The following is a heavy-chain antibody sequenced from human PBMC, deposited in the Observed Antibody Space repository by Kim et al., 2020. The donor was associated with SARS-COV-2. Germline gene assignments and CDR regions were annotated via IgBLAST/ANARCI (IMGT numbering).Heavy chain of an antibody. J-gene: IGHJ5*02. V-gene: IGHV3-21*01. D-gene: IGHD6-13*01. CDR3: VRAGDSSTWRSFHWFDP. Sequence: GESLRLSCAASGFTFSSYTMNWVRQAPGKGLEWVSSFTSTHGYIYIADSVKGRFTIARDNAKNSLYLHMNSLRVEDTAVYYCVRAGDSSTWRSFHWFDPWGQGTLVTVSS. CDR2: FTSTHGYI. CDR1: GFTFSSYT.